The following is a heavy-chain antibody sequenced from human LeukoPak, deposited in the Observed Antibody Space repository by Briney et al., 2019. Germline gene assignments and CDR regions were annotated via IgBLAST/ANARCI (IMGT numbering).Heavy chain of an antibody. CDR2: ITGDGSST. V-gene: IGHV3-74*01. J-gene: IGHJ4*02. Sequence: GGSLRLSRAASEFTFSTYWMHWVRQAPGKGLVWVSWITGDGSSTRYADSVKGRFTISRDNAKNTLYLQVNSLRAEDTAVYYCARSNWPYYFDYWGQGTLVTVSS. CDR1: EFTFSTYW. D-gene: IGHD1-1*01. CDR3: ARSNWPYYFDY.